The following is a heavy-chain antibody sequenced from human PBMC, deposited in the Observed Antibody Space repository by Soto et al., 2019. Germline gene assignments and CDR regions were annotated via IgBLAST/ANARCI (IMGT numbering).Heavy chain of an antibody. CDR3: ARPDYGDKPLPMRN. J-gene: IGHJ4*02. CDR1: GFTFSDYY. Sequence: GGSLRLSCAASGFTFSDYYMSWIRQAPGKGLEWVSYISSSGSTIYYADSVKGRFTISRDNAKNSLYLQMNSLRAEDTAVYYCARPDYGDKPLPMRNWGQGTLVTVSS. CDR2: ISSSGSTI. D-gene: IGHD4-17*01. V-gene: IGHV3-11*01.